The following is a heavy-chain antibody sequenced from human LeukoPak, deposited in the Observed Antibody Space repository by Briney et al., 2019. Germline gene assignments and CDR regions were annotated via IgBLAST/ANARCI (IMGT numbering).Heavy chain of an antibody. CDR2: SHYSGNT. J-gene: IGHJ6*02. Sequence: GSLRLSCEASGFTYSESWMTWIRQHPGKGLEWIGDSHYSGNTKYNPSLKSRVTISLDTSKNRFSLNVTPVTAADTAVYYCARRGYYGSGTGNALDVWGQGTTVIVSS. D-gene: IGHD3-10*01. V-gene: IGHV4-59*08. CDR3: ARRGYYGSGTGNALDV. CDR1: GFTYSESW.